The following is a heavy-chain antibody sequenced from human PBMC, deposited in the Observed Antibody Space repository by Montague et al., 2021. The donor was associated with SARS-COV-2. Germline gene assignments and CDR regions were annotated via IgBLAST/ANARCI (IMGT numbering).Heavy chain of an antibody. V-gene: IGHV3-7*01. Sequence: SLRLSCAASGFIFGDYWMSWVRQAPGKGLEWVANIKLDGSEEYYMDSVKGRFTVSRDNARNSLYLQMNSLRAEDTAVYYCANADRCSSGSCYSPFDSWGQGSLVTVSS. CDR2: IKLDGSEE. CDR1: GFIFGDYW. J-gene: IGHJ4*02. D-gene: IGHD2-15*01. CDR3: ANADRCSSGSCYSPFDS.